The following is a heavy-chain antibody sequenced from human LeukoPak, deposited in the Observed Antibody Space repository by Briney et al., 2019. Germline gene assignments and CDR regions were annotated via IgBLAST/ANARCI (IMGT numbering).Heavy chain of an antibody. J-gene: IGHJ6*03. Sequence: SAPLSLPSSVSGGSISSYCWSWFGRPAGKGLEWIGRIYTSGSTNYNPPLKSRVTMSVDTSKNQFSLKLSSVTAADTAVYYCARDESSSSIYYMDVWGKGTTVTVSS. CDR3: ARDESSSSIYYMDV. D-gene: IGHD6-13*01. CDR1: GGSISSYC. V-gene: IGHV4-4*07. CDR2: IYTSGST.